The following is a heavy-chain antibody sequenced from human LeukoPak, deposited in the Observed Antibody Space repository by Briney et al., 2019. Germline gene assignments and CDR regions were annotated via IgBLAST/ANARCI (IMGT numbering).Heavy chain of an antibody. CDR2: ISGSGGST. Sequence: GGSLRLSCAASGFTFSSYAMSWVRQAPGKGLEWVSAISGSGGSTYYADSAKGRFTISRDNSKNTLYLQMNSLRAEDTAVYYCAKGLGVWSGSLGYYYYGMDVWGQGTTVTVSS. J-gene: IGHJ6*02. V-gene: IGHV3-23*01. CDR1: GFTFSSYA. D-gene: IGHD3-3*01. CDR3: AKGLGVWSGSLGYYYYGMDV.